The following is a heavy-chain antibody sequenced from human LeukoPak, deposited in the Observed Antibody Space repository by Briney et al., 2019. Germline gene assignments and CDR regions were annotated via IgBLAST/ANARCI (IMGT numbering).Heavy chain of an antibody. CDR3: ARDIGHGDYGSDWFDP. D-gene: IGHD4-17*01. CDR2: ISSSSSYI. V-gene: IGHV3-21*01. Sequence: GGSLRLSCAASGFTFSSYSMYWVRQAPGKGLEWVSSISSSSSYIYYADSVKGRFTISRDNAKNSLYLQMNSLRAEDTAVYYCARDIGHGDYGSDWFDPWGQGTLVTVSS. CDR1: GFTFSSYS. J-gene: IGHJ5*02.